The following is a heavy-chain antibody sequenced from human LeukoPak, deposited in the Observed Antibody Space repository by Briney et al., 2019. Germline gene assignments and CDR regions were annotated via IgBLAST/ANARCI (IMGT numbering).Heavy chain of an antibody. Sequence: PGGSLRLSCAASGFTFSSYWMHWVRQAPGKGLVWVSRINSDGSSTSYADSVKGRFTISRDNAKNTLYLQMNSLRAEDTAVYYCARADSSGWYVNYWGQGTLVTVSS. J-gene: IGHJ4*02. CDR2: INSDGSST. CDR3: ARADSSGWYVNY. CDR1: GFTFSSYW. D-gene: IGHD6-19*01. V-gene: IGHV3-74*01.